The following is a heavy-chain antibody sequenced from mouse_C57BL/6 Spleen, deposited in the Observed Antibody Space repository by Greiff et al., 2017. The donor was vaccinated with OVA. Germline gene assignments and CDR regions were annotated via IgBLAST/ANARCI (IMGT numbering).Heavy chain of an antibody. CDR2: INPNYGTT. CDR1: GYSFTDYN. D-gene: IGHD1-1*01. J-gene: IGHJ2*01. CDR3: ARRGDYGSDYFDY. Sequence: EVQLQQSGPELVKPGASVKISCKASGYSFTDYNMNWVKLSTGKSLEWIGVINPNYGTTSYNQKFKGKATLTVDQSSSTAYMQLNSLTSEDSAVYYGARRGDYGSDYFDYWGQGTTLTVSS. V-gene: IGHV1-39*01.